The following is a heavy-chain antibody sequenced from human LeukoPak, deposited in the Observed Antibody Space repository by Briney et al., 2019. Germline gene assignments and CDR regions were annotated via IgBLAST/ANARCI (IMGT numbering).Heavy chain of an antibody. V-gene: IGHV4-34*01. CDR2: INHSGST. Sequence: SETLSLTCAVYGESFSGYYWSWIRQPPGKGLGWIGEINHSGSTNYNPSLTSRVTISVDTSQNQFSLKLSSVTAADTALCYRARVTVGDYYHYHMDVWGKGTTVTVSS. CDR1: GESFSGYY. CDR3: ARVTVGDYYHYHMDV. D-gene: IGHD1-14*01. J-gene: IGHJ6*03.